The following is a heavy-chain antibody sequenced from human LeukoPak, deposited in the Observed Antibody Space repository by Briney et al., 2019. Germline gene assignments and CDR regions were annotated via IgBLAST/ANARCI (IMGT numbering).Heavy chain of an antibody. V-gene: IGHV3-74*01. J-gene: IGHJ4*02. CDR3: ARDIRRGGTVDY. CDR1: GFTFSSYW. D-gene: IGHD1-1*01. Sequence: PGGSLRLSCAASGFTFSSYWMHWVRQAPGKGLVWVSRINSDGSSTSYADSVKGRFTISRDNAKNTLYLQMNSLRAEDTAVYYRARDIRRGGTVDYWGQGTLVTVSS. CDR2: INSDGSST.